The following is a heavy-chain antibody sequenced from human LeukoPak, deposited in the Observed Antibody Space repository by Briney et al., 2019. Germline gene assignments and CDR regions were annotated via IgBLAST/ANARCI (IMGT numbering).Heavy chain of an antibody. J-gene: IGHJ4*02. V-gene: IGHV3-11*06. CDR2: ISSSSSYT. CDR3: ARTREGSADIDY. CDR1: GFTFSDYY. Sequence: SGRSLRLSCAASGFTFSDYYMSWIRQAPGKGLEWVSYISSSSSYTNYADSVKGRFTISRDNAKNSLYLQMNSLRAEDTAVYYCARTREGSADIDYWGQGTLVTVSS. D-gene: IGHD2-15*01.